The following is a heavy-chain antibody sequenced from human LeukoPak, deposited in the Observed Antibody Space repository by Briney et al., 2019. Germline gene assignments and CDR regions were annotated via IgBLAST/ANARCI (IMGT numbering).Heavy chain of an antibody. CDR1: GGSISSYY. CDR2: IYYSGST. V-gene: IGHV4-59*08. CDR3: ARLSSSWSPEGY. J-gene: IGHJ4*02. D-gene: IGHD6-13*01. Sequence: PSETLSLTCTVSGGSISSYYWSWIRQPPGKGLEWIGYIYYSGSTNYNPSLKSRVTISVDTSKNQFSLKLSSVTAADTAVYYCARLSSSWSPEGYWGQGTLVTVSS.